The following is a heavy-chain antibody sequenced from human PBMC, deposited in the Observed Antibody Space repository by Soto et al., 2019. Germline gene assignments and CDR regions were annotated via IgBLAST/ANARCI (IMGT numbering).Heavy chain of an antibody. J-gene: IGHJ5*02. V-gene: IGHV3-64D*06. Sequence: GGSLRLSCSASGFTFSEYSMHWVRQAPGKGLQYVSTISSDGDITYYADSVKGRFTISRDNSKNTLYLQMNSLRPEDTAVYYCVKVSTFYDILTGYYSTNFFDPWGQGTLVTVSS. CDR3: VKVSTFYDILTGYYSTNFFDP. CDR1: GFTFSEYS. D-gene: IGHD3-9*01. CDR2: ISSDGDIT.